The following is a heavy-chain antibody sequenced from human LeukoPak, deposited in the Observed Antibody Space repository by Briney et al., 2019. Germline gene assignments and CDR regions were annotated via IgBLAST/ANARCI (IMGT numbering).Heavy chain of an antibody. V-gene: IGHV3-30*02. Sequence: GGSLRLSCAASGFIFNDFGMHWVRQAPGKGLEWVAFIRSDGSKKYYADSVKGRFSISRDDSNRTLYLQMTSLRLEDTAFYFCARYSSGWPFDTWGQGTLVTVSS. CDR2: IRSDGSKK. D-gene: IGHD6-19*01. CDR3: ARYSSGWPFDT. CDR1: GFIFNDFG. J-gene: IGHJ4*02.